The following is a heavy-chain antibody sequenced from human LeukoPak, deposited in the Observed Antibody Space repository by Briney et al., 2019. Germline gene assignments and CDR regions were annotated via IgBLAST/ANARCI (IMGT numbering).Heavy chain of an antibody. CDR2: ISSSGGTI. V-gene: IGHV3-11*04. Sequence: GGSLRLSCAASGFTFSDYYMSWIRQAPGKGLEWVSYISSSGGTIYYADSVKGRFTISRDNAKNSLYLQMNSLRAEDTAVYYCARDFSYGDAFDIWGQGTMVTVSS. CDR1: GFTFSDYY. J-gene: IGHJ3*02. D-gene: IGHD1-26*01. CDR3: ARDFSYGDAFDI.